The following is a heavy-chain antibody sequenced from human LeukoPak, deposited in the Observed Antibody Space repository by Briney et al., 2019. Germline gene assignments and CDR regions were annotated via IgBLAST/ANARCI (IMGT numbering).Heavy chain of an antibody. D-gene: IGHD5-18*01. CDR2: IYYSGST. Sequence: KASETLSLTCTVSGGSISSGDYYWSWIRQPPGKGLEWIGYIYYSGSTYYNPSLKSRVTISVDTSKNQFSLKLSSVTAADTAVYYCAGSYGHYYYYYMDVWGKGTTVTVSS. CDR3: AGSYGHYYYYYMDV. J-gene: IGHJ6*03. V-gene: IGHV4-30-4*08. CDR1: GGSISSGDYY.